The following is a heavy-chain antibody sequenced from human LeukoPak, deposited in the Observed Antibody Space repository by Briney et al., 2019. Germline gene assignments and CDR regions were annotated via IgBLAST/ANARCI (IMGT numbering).Heavy chain of an antibody. CDR3: ARNYYGSGSYYLDY. D-gene: IGHD3-10*01. V-gene: IGHV4-4*02. CDR1: GGSISSSNW. CDR2: IYHSGST. J-gene: IGHJ4*02. Sequence: SETLSLTCAVSGGSISSSNWWSWVRQPPGKGLEWIGEIYHSGSTNYNPSLKSRVTISVDKSKNQFSLKLSSVTAADTAVYYCARNYYGSGSYYLDYWGQGTLVTVSS.